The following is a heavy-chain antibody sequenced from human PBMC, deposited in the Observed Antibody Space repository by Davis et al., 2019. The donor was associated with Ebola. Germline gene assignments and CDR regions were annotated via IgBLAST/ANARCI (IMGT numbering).Heavy chain of an antibody. D-gene: IGHD1-1*01. J-gene: IGHJ6*02. Sequence: PGGSLRLSCAASGFTVSSNHMNWVRQAPGKGLGWVSIIFSAGSTNYADSVKGRFTISRDNLKNTLYLEMNNLRAEDTAVYYCARDPGGHYGMDVWGQGTTVTVSS. CDR2: IFSAGST. CDR1: GFTVSSNH. V-gene: IGHV3-53*01. CDR3: ARDPGGHYGMDV.